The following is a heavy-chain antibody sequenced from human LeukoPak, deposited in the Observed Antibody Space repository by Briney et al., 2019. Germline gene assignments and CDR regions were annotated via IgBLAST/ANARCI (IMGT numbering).Heavy chain of an antibody. CDR3: ARQYGRPFDY. CDR2: IYPGDSDT. CDR1: GYSFSNYW. Sequence: GESLKISFKGSGYSFSNYWIGWVRQMPGKGLEWMGIIYPGDSDTRYSPSFQGQVTIAVDEFINTAYLQWSSLEASDTAMYYCARQYGRPFDYWGQGTLVTVSS. V-gene: IGHV5-51*01. D-gene: IGHD4-17*01. J-gene: IGHJ4*02.